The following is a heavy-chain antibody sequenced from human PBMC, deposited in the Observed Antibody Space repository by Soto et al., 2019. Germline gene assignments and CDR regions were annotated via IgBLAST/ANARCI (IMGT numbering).Heavy chain of an antibody. V-gene: IGHV1-69*06. Sequence: QVQLVQSGAEVKKPGSSVKVSCKASGGTFSSYAISWVRQAPGQGLEWMGGSIPIFGTANYAQKFQGRVTITADKATSTASMELTSLRSEDTPVYFCARDLHYDILTGYYNHDAFDIWGQGTMVTVSS. J-gene: IGHJ3*02. CDR1: GGTFSSYA. D-gene: IGHD3-9*01. CDR2: SIPIFGTA. CDR3: ARDLHYDILTGYYNHDAFDI.